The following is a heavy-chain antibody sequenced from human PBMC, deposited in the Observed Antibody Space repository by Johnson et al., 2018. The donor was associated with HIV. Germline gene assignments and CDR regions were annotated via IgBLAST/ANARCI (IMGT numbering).Heavy chain of an antibody. D-gene: IGHD6-19*01. CDR3: ARDTRQCDAFDI. J-gene: IGHJ3*02. CDR2: INWNGGST. Sequence: VQLVESGGGLVQPGGSLRLSCAASGFTFSSYAMSWVRQAPGKGLEWVSGINWNGGSTNYAASVKGRFTISRDNAKNSLYLQMNSLRAEDTDMYYCARDTRQCDAFDIWVQGTTVTVSS. V-gene: IGHV3-20*04. CDR1: GFTFSSYA.